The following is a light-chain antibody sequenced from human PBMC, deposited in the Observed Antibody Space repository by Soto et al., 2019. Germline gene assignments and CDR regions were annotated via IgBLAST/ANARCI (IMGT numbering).Light chain of an antibody. V-gene: IGLV2-14*01. CDR3: SSFTSGSTL. Sequence: QSALTQPASVSGSPGQSITISRTGTSSDVGGYNFVSWYQQHPGKAPKLMIYEVSNRPSGVSNRFSGSKSGNTASLTISGLQAEDEADYYCSSFTSGSTLFGTGTKLTVL. CDR2: EVS. J-gene: IGLJ1*01. CDR1: SSDVGGYNF.